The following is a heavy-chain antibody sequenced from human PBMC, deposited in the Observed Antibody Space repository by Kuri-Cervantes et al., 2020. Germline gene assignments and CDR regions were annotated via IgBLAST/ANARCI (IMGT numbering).Heavy chain of an antibody. D-gene: IGHD3-22*01. Sequence: SETLSLTCTVSGGSISSGDYYWSWIRQPPGKGLEWIGYIYYSGSTNYNPSLKSRVTISVDTSKNQFSLKLSSVTAADTAVYYCARTYYYDSSGYYPNDYYYGMDVWGQGTTVTVSS. J-gene: IGHJ6*02. CDR3: ARTYYYDSSGYYPNDYYYGMDV. CDR2: IYYSGST. CDR1: GGSISSGDYY. V-gene: IGHV4-30-4*01.